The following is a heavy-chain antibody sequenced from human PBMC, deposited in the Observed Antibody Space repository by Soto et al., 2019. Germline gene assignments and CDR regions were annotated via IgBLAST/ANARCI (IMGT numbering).Heavy chain of an antibody. CDR3: AKEGEGDSGYDLGIYYYYYMDV. CDR2: ISYDGSNK. Sequence: GGSLRLSCAASGFTFSSYGMHWVRQAPGKGLEWVAVISYDGSNKYYADSVKGRFTISRDNSKNTLYLQMNSLRAEDTAVYYCAKEGEGDSGYDLGIYYYYYMDVWGKGTTVTVSS. V-gene: IGHV3-30*18. J-gene: IGHJ6*03. CDR1: GFTFSSYG. D-gene: IGHD5-12*01.